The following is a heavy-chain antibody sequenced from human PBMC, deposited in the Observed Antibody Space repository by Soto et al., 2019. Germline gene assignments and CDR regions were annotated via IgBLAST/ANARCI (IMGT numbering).Heavy chain of an antibody. Sequence: QVQLVQSGGEVKKPGASVKVSCKASGYTFINHGISWVRQAHGPGLEWMGWISGHNGKTNYAQKFQGRVTMTTDTSTSTAFMELRSLRSDDTAVYYCARDSYPLAYFFDYWGQGTLVSVAS. CDR3: ARDSYPLAYFFDY. CDR1: GYTFINHG. J-gene: IGHJ4*02. V-gene: IGHV1-18*04. CDR2: ISGHNGKT.